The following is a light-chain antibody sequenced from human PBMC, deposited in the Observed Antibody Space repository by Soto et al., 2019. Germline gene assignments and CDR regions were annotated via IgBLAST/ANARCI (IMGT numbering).Light chain of an antibody. J-gene: IGKJ2*01. V-gene: IGKV3-20*01. CDR1: QTIRSSA. CDR3: QLSANSPPKYT. Sequence: EIVLTQSPGTLSLSPGERATLSCRASQTIRSSALAWYQQKPGQAPRLLIFGASSRAPDIPDRFSGSGSGTDFTLTISRLEPEDFAVYYCQLSANSPPKYTLGQGTKLEI. CDR2: GAS.